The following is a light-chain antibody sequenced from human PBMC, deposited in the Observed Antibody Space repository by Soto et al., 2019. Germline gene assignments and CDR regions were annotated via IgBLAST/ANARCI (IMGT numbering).Light chain of an antibody. J-gene: IGKJ1*01. V-gene: IGKV3-15*01. CDR1: QSVSNN. CDR2: GAS. CDR3: QQYNNWWT. Sequence: EIVMTQSPATLSASPGERATLSCRASQSVSNNLAWYHQKPGQAPRLLIYGASTRATGIPARFSDSGSGTEFTLTISSLQPEDFAVYYCQQYNNWWTFGQGTKVEIK.